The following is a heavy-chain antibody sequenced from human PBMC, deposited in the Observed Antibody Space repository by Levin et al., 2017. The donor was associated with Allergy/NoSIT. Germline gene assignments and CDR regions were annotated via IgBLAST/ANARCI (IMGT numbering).Heavy chain of an antibody. CDR2: IYNSGTT. V-gene: IGHV4-39*07. J-gene: IGHJ3*02. CDR3: ARGKGYSSSRVAFDI. D-gene: IGHD6-6*01. Sequence: SQTLSLTCSVSGDSISSSPYCWGWVRQPPGKGLEWIGTIYNSGTTYSNPSLKSRVTISVDTSKNQFSLKLSSVTAADTAVHYCARGKGYSSSRVAFDIWGQGTMVTVSS. CDR1: GDSISSSPYC.